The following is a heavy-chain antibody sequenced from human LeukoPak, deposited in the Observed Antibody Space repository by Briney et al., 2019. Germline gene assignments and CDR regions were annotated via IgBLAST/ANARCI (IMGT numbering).Heavy chain of an antibody. CDR3: ARGGGLDV. D-gene: IGHD3-16*01. CDR1: GFTFSSYW. CDR2: INHNGNVN. J-gene: IGHJ6*02. Sequence: GGSLRLSCAASGFTFSSYWMNWARQAPGKGLEWVASINHNGNVNYYVDSVKGRFTIPRDNAKNSLYLQMSTLRAEDTAVYFCARGGGLDVWGQGATVTVSS. V-gene: IGHV3-7*03.